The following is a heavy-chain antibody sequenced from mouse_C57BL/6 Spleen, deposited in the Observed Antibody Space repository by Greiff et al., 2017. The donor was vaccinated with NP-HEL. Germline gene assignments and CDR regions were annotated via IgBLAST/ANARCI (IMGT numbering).Heavy chain of an antibody. V-gene: IGHV1-22*01. CDR2: INPNNGGT. CDR3: ASRDSSGYYFDY. CDR1: GYTFTDYN. Sequence: EVQLQQSGPELVKPGASVKMSCKASGYTFTDYNMHWVKQSHGKSLEWIGYINPNNGGTSYNQKFKGKATLTVNKSSSTAYMELRSLTSEDAAGYDCASRDSSGYYFDYWGQGTTLTVSS. D-gene: IGHD3-2*02. J-gene: IGHJ2*01.